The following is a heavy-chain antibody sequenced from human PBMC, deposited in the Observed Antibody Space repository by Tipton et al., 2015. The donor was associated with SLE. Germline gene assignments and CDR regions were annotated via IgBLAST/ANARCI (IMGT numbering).Heavy chain of an antibody. V-gene: IGHV4-59*01. J-gene: IGHJ6*03. CDR2: IYYSGST. D-gene: IGHD7-27*01. CDR1: GGSISSYY. Sequence: TLSLTCTVSGGSISSYYWSWIRQPPGKGLEWIGYIYYSGSTNYNPSLKSRVTISVDTSKNQFSLKLSSVTAAGTAVYYCARSPPRPLGYYYYYYYMDVWGKETTVTVSS. CDR3: ARSPPRPLGYYYYYYYMDV.